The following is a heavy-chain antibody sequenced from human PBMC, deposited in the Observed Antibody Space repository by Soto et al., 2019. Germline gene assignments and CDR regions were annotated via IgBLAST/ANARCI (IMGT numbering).Heavy chain of an antibody. J-gene: IGHJ6*02. D-gene: IGHD6-6*01. Sequence: QVQLVESGGGVVQPGRSLRLSCAASGFTFSSYGMHWVRQAPGKGLEWVAVISYDGSNKYYADSVKGRFTISRDNSKNTLYLQMNSLRAEDTAVYYCAKDPRGGIAARPRNYGMDVWGQGTTVTVSS. CDR2: ISYDGSNK. CDR1: GFTFSSYG. CDR3: AKDPRGGIAARPRNYGMDV. V-gene: IGHV3-30*18.